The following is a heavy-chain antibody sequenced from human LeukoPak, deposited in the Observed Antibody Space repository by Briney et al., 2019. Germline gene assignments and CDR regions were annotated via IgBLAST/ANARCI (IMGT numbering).Heavy chain of an antibody. D-gene: IGHD3-22*01. CDR3: AKDHYYDSSGYPFDY. CDR2: ISYDGSNK. Sequence: PGGSLRLSCAASGFTFSSYGMHWVRQAPGKGLEWVAVISYDGSNKYYADSVKGRFTISRDNSKNTLYLQMNSLRAEDTAVYYCAKDHYYDSSGYPFDYWGQGTLVTVSS. J-gene: IGHJ4*02. CDR1: GFTFSSYG. V-gene: IGHV3-30*18.